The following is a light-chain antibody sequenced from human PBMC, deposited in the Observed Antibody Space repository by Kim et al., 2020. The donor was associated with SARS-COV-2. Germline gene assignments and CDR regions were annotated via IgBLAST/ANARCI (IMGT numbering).Light chain of an antibody. J-gene: IGKJ2*03. CDR3: QQSYSTPPYS. Sequence: DIQMTQSPSSLSASIVDRITIACRASHSVARYLNWYQQKPGKAPKLLIYDTSTLHSGVPSRFSGSGSGTDFTLTISGVQPDDFAIYFCQQSYSTPPYSFGQGTKLEI. V-gene: IGKV1-39*01. CDR1: HSVARY. CDR2: DTS.